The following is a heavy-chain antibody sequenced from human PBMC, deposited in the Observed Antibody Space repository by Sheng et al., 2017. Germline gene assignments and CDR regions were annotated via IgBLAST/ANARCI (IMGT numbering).Heavy chain of an antibody. CDR3: ARERYYYDSSGYKASNYYYYGMDV. D-gene: IGHD3-22*01. V-gene: IGHV3-30*04. CDR2: ISYDGSNK. Sequence: QVQLVESGGGVVQPGRSLRLSCAASGFTFSSYAMHWVRQAPGKGLEWVAVISYDGSNKYYADSVKGRFTISRDNSKNTLYLQMNSLRAEDTAVYYCARERYYYDSSGYKASNYYYYGMDVWGQGTTVTVSS. CDR1: GFTFSSYA. J-gene: IGHJ6*02.